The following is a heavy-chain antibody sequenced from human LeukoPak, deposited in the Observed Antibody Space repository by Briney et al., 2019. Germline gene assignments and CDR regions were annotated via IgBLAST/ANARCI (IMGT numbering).Heavy chain of an antibody. CDR3: AREYCGGDCYPGLYYYYYMDV. J-gene: IGHJ6*03. CDR1: GGTFSSYA. D-gene: IGHD2-21*01. V-gene: IGHV1-69*05. CDR2: IIPIFGTA. Sequence: SVKVSCKASGGTFSSYAISWVRQAPGQGLEWMGGIIPIFGTANYAQKFQGRVTITTDESTSTAYMELSSLRSEDTAVYYCAREYCGGDCYPGLYYYYYMDVWGKGTTVTVSS.